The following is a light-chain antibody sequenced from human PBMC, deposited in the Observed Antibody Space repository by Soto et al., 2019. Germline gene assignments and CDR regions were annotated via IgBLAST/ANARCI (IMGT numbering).Light chain of an antibody. J-gene: IGKJ1*01. V-gene: IGKV1-5*03. CDR3: QQYNSSPWT. Sequence: DIQMTQSPSTLSASVGDRVTITCRASKSISSGLAGYQQKPGKAPKLLIYKASSLESGVPSRFSGSGSGTEFTLTISSLQPDDFATYYCQQYNSSPWTFGQGTKVEIK. CDR2: KAS. CDR1: KSISSG.